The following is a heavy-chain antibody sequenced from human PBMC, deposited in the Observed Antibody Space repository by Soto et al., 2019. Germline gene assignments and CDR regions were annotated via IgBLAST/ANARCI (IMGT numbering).Heavy chain of an antibody. V-gene: IGHV4-30-2*01. D-gene: IGHD2-2*01. CDR3: ARVPDR. CDR1: GGSISSGGYS. CDR2: VYHSGST. J-gene: IGHJ5*02. Sequence: SETLSLTCAVSGGSISSGGYSWSWIRQPPGKGLEWIGYVYHSGSTYYNPSLKSRVTISVDRSKNQFSLKLSSVTAADTAVYYCARVPDRWGQGTLVTVSS.